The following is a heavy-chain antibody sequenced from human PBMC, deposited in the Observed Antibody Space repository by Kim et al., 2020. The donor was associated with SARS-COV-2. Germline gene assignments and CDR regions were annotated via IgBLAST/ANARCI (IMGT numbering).Heavy chain of an antibody. V-gene: IGHV3-21*01. D-gene: IGHD3-10*01. Sequence: GGSLRLSCAASGFTFSSYSMNWVRQAPGKGLEWVSSISSSSSYIYYADSVKGRFTISRDNAKNSLYLQMNSLRAEDTAVYYCARAGGSGSGGDYWGQGTLVTVSS. CDR3: ARAGGSGSGGDY. J-gene: IGHJ4*02. CDR2: ISSSSSYI. CDR1: GFTFSSYS.